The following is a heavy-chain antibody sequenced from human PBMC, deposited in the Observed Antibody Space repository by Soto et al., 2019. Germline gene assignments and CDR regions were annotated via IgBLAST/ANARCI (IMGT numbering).Heavy chain of an antibody. CDR2: INNGGDNI. CDR3: AKTFLARYCSSSICYDPADYFDY. J-gene: IGHJ4*02. D-gene: IGHD2-2*01. CDR1: GFTFNNYA. V-gene: IGHV3-23*01. Sequence: PGGSLRLSCAASGFTFNNYATSWVRQAPGKGLEWVSSINNGGDNIYYADSVKGRFTISRDNSKSTLYLQMNSLRAEDTAVYYCAKTFLARYCSSSICYDPADYFDYWGQGTLVTVSS.